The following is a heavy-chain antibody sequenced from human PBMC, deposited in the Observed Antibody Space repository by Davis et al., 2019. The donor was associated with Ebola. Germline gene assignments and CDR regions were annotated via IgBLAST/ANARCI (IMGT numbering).Heavy chain of an antibody. D-gene: IGHD4-17*01. CDR2: IRSKANSYAT. V-gene: IGHV3-73*01. Sequence: GGSLRLSCAASGFTSSGSAMHWVRQASGKGLEWVGCIRSKANSYATAYAASVKGRFTISRDDSKNTAYLQMNSLKTEDTAVYYCTGTTVNVDYWGQGTLVTVSS. J-gene: IGHJ4*02. CDR1: GFTSSGSA. CDR3: TGTTVNVDY.